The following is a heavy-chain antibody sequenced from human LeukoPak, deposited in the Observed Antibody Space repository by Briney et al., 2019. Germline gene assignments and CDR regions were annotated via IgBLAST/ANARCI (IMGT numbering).Heavy chain of an antibody. CDR3: ARVSQQNTIFGVVIIRLDAFDI. V-gene: IGHV3-21*01. J-gene: IGHJ3*02. D-gene: IGHD3-3*01. Sequence: GGSLRLSCAASGFTFSSYSMNWVRQAPGKGLEWVSSISSSSSYLYYADSVKGRFTISRDNAKNSLYLQMNSLRAEDTAVYYCARVSQQNTIFGVVIIRLDAFDIWGQGTMVTVSS. CDR2: ISSSSSYL. CDR1: GFTFSSYS.